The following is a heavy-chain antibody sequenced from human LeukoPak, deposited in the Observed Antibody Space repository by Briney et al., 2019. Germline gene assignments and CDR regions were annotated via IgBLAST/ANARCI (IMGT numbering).Heavy chain of an antibody. V-gene: IGHV4-39*02. Sequence: PSETLSLTCTVSGGSISSSSYYWGWIRQPPGKGLEWIGSIYYSGSTYYNPSLKSRVTISVDTSKNQFSLKLSSVTAADTAVYYCAREFRRSGFDYWGQGTLVTVSS. D-gene: IGHD2-21*01. CDR2: IYYSGST. J-gene: IGHJ4*02. CDR1: GGSISSSSYY. CDR3: AREFRRSGFDY.